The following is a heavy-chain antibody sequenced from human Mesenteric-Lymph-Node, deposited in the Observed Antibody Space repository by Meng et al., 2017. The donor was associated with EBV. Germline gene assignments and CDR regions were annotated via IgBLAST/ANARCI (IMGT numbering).Heavy chain of an antibody. CDR3: ARRPWSLYYYFDY. D-gene: IGHD1-26*01. J-gene: IGHJ4*02. CDR2: FYYSENT. V-gene: IGHV4-39*07. Sequence: LTLGESGPGLVKPSETLSLTCTVSGGSISSSSYYWGWIRQPPGKGLEWIGDFYYSENTYYNPSLKSRVTISVDTSKNQFSLKLSSVTAADTAVYYCARRPWSLYYYFDYWGPGTLVTVSS. CDR1: GGSISSSSYY.